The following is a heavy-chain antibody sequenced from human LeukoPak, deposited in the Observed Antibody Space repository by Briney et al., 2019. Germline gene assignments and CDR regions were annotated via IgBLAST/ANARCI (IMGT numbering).Heavy chain of an antibody. Sequence: GGSLRPSCAASGFTVSSNYMSWVRQAPGKGLEWVSVIYSGGSTYYADSVKGRFTISRHNSKNTLYLQMNSLRAEDTAVYYCARSAYDYGEVYFDYWGQGTLVTVSS. D-gene: IGHD4-17*01. CDR1: GFTVSSNY. V-gene: IGHV3-53*04. CDR2: IYSGGST. J-gene: IGHJ4*02. CDR3: ARSAYDYGEVYFDY.